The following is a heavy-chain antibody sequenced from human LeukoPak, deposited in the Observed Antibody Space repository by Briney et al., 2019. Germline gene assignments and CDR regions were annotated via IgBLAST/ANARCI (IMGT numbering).Heavy chain of an antibody. CDR1: GGSISSGGYY. CDR3: ARIGFGENYYFDY. D-gene: IGHD3-10*01. Sequence: PSETLSLTCTVSGGSISSGGYYWSWIRQHPGKGLEWIGYIYYSGSTYYNPSLKSRVTISVDTSKNQFSLKLSSVTAADTAVYYCARIGFGENYYFDYWGQGTLVTVSS. V-gene: IGHV4-31*03. CDR2: IYYSGST. J-gene: IGHJ4*02.